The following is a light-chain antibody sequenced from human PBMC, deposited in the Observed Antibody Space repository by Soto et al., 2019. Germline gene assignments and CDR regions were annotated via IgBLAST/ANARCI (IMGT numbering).Light chain of an antibody. CDR1: QSISSW. CDR2: DGS. V-gene: IGKV1-5*01. CDR3: QQYNSNSNT. Sequence: DIQMTHSPSTLSASVGDRVTITCRASQSISSWVAWYRQKPGTAPKLLIFDGSGLESGVPSRFSGSGSGTEFTLTINSLQPDDYATYYCQQYNSNSNTFGQGTKVDIK. J-gene: IGKJ2*01.